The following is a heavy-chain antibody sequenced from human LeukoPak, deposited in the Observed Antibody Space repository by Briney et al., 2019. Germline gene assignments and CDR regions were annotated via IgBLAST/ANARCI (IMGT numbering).Heavy chain of an antibody. D-gene: IGHD6-19*01. Sequence: GGSLRLSCAASGFIFSSYYMSWVRQAPGKGLEWVALINPDGSERYYVDSVKGRFTISRDNARNSLYLQMDSLRDDDTAMYFCTRDLAAVPGPRMDVWGQGTTVTVSS. CDR2: INPDGSER. V-gene: IGHV3-7*03. CDR3: TRDLAAVPGPRMDV. CDR1: GFIFSSYY. J-gene: IGHJ6*02.